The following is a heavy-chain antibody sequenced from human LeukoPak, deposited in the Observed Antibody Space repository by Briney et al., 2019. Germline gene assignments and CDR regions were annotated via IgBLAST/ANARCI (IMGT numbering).Heavy chain of an antibody. J-gene: IGHJ5*02. CDR2: IIPIFGTA. V-gene: IGHV1-69*13. Sequence: SVKVSCKASGGTFSSYAISWLRQAPGQGLEWMGGIIPIFGTANYAQKFQGRVTITADESTSTAYMELSSLRSEDTAVYYCARARGDYTLYNWFDPWGQGTLVTVSS. CDR1: GGTFSSYA. CDR3: ARARGDYTLYNWFDP. D-gene: IGHD4-17*01.